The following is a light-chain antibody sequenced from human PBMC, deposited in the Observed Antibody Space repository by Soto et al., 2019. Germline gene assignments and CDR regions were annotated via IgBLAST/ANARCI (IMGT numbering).Light chain of an antibody. J-gene: IGKJ1*01. CDR1: QSISSY. CDR3: QKSYSYWT. Sequence: DIQMTQSPSPLSASVGDRVTITCRASQSISSYLNWYQQKPGKAPKLLIYAASSLQSGVPSRFSGSGSGTDFTLTISSLQPEDFATYYCQKSYSYWTFGQGTKVEIK. V-gene: IGKV1-39*01. CDR2: AAS.